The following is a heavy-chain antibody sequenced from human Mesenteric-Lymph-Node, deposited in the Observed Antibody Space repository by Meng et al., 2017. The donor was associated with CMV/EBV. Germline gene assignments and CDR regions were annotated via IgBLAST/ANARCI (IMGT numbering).Heavy chain of an antibody. D-gene: IGHD3-3*01. CDR3: SKARIFGVGSVPFDY. Sequence: GGSLRLSCAASGFTFSSYAMSWVRQAPGQGLEWVSVIYTGGSSTYYADSVKGRFTISRDNSKHTVFLQMNSLRAENTAVYYCSKARIFGVGSVPFDYWGQGTLVTVSS. CDR2: IYTGGSST. V-gene: IGHV3-23*03. CDR1: GFTFSSYA. J-gene: IGHJ4*02.